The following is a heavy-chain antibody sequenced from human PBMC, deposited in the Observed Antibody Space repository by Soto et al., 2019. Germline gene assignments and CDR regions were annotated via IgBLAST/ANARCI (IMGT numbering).Heavy chain of an antibody. CDR1: DDSINSNYS. Sequence: XETRSLTCGFSDDSINSNYSCLSIRQPPGKGLEWIGAIHHSGTTYYSPSLKSRVTISMDTSKNHFSLRLSSMTASDTAIYFCARGLYCGNFDYWGQGIPVTVSS. D-gene: IGHD2-15*01. CDR2: IHHSGTT. CDR3: ARGLYCGNFDY. V-gene: IGHV4-38-2*01. J-gene: IGHJ4*02.